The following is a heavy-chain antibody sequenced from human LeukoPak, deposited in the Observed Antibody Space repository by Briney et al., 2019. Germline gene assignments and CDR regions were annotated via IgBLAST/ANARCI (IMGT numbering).Heavy chain of an antibody. Sequence: SETLSLTCTVSGGSISSGGYYWSWIRQHPGKGLEWIGYIYYSGSTYYNPSLKSRVTISVDTSKNQFSLKLSSVTAADTAVYYCARDGYDGWFDPWGQGTLSPSPQ. J-gene: IGHJ5*02. D-gene: IGHD5-12*01. V-gene: IGHV4-31*03. CDR3: ARDGYDGWFDP. CDR1: GGSISSGGYY. CDR2: IYYSGST.